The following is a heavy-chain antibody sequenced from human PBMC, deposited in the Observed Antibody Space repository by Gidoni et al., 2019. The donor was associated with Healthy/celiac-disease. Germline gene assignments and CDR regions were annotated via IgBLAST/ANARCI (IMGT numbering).Heavy chain of an antibody. V-gene: IGHV4-39*01. CDR1: GGSISSSSYY. D-gene: IGHD6-19*01. CDR3: ARQKASGWLQFVYFDL. Sequence: QLQLQESGPGLVKPSETLSLTCTVSGGSISSSSYYWGWIRQPPGKGLEWIGSIYYSGSTYYNPSLNSRVTISVDTSKNQFSLKLSSVTAADTAVYYCARQKASGWLQFVYFDLWGRGTLVTVSS. CDR2: IYYSGST. J-gene: IGHJ2*01.